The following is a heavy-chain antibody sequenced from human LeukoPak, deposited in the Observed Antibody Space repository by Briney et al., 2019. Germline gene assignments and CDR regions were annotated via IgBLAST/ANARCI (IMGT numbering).Heavy chain of an antibody. CDR3: ATSPTSDSPGY. CDR2: IIPILATA. V-gene: IGHV1-69*13. CDR1: GGTFSTYA. J-gene: IGHJ4*02. Sequence: SVKVSCKASGGTFSTYAISWVRQAPGQGLERMGGIIPILATANYAQKFQGRVTITADESTSTAYMELSSLRSEDTAVYYCATSPTSDSPGYWGQGTLVTVSS. D-gene: IGHD2-21*02.